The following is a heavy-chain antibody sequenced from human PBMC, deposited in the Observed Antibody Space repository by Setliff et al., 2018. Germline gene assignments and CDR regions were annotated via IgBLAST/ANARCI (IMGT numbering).Heavy chain of an antibody. V-gene: IGHV1-69*05. CDR1: GGTFGSYG. J-gene: IGHJ6*03. D-gene: IGHD5-18*01. CDR3: AREGVDTRSSTDYRYYMDV. Sequence: ASVKVSCKASGGTFGSYGISWVRQAPGQGLEWMGGTIPIFGTTNYAQKFQGRVTIITDESTSTAYMELSSLTSADTAVYYCAREGVDTRSSTDYRYYMDVWGKGTTVTVSS. CDR2: TIPIFGTT.